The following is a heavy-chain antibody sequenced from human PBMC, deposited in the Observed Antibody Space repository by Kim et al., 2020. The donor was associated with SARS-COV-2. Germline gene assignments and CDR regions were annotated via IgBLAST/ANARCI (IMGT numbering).Heavy chain of an antibody. J-gene: IGHJ5*02. CDR2: IGTSGNNI. V-gene: IGHV3-11*01. CDR3: ARDDKPHHWFDP. Sequence: GGSLRLSCAASGFTFSDYYMSWIRQAPGKGLEWIAYIGTSGNNIFYADSVKGRFTMSRDNGNNLLYLQMNSLRAEDTAVYFCARDDKPHHWFDPWGQGTLVP. CDR1: GFTFSDYY.